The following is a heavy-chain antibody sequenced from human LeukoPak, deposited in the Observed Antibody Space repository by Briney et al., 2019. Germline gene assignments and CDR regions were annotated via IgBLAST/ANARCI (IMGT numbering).Heavy chain of an antibody. CDR2: ISGSGGST. D-gene: IGHD4-17*01. CDR1: GFTFSSYA. CDR3: AKASTVTTRGDAFDI. Sequence: GGSLRLSCAASGFTFSSYAMSWVRQAPGKGLEWVSAISGSGGSTYYADSVKGRSTISRDNSKNTLYLQMNSLRAEDTAVYYCAKASTVTTRGDAFDIWGQGTMVTVSS. V-gene: IGHV3-23*01. J-gene: IGHJ3*02.